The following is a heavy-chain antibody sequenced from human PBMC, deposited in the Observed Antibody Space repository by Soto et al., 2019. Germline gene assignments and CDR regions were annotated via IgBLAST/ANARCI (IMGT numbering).Heavy chain of an antibody. V-gene: IGHV3-48*03. D-gene: IGHD6-6*01. CDR1: GFTFSSYE. Sequence: GGSLRLSCAASGFTFSSYEMNWVRQAPGKGLEWVSYISSSGSTIYYADSVKGRFTISRDNAKNSLYLQMNSLRAEDTAVYYCARVPPSSIAARDAFDIWGQGTMVTVSS. J-gene: IGHJ3*02. CDR3: ARVPPSSIAARDAFDI. CDR2: ISSSGSTI.